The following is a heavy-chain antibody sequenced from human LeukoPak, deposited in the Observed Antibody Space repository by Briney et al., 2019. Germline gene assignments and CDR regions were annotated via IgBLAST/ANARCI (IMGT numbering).Heavy chain of an antibody. CDR1: GYTFNTYG. Sequence: ASVKVSCKASGYTFNTYGITWVRQAPGQGLEWMGWISGYNGKTKYAQKFQGRVTMTEDTSTDTAYMELSSLRSEDTAVYYCATGGYSYGYDYWGQGTLVTVSS. V-gene: IGHV1-18*01. CDR2: ISGYNGKT. D-gene: IGHD5-18*01. CDR3: ATGGYSYGYDY. J-gene: IGHJ4*02.